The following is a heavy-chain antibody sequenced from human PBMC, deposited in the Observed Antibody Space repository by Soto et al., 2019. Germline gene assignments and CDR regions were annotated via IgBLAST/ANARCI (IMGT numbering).Heavy chain of an antibody. V-gene: IGHV3-23*01. CDR2: ISGIGGST. D-gene: IGHD3-3*01. CDR3: ARPAKAYYDFWSGLTGHYYGMDV. J-gene: IGHJ6*02. Sequence: EVQLLESGGGLVQPGGSLRLSCRASGFTFSNHGMSWVRQAPGKGLEWVSGISGIGGSTYHADSVKGRFTISRDNSKNTLYLQMNSLRAEDTAVYYCARPAKAYYDFWSGLTGHYYGMDVWGQGTTVTVSS. CDR1: GFTFSNHG.